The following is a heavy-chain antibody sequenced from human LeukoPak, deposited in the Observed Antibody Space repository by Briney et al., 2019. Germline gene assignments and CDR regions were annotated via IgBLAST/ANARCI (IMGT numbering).Heavy chain of an antibody. V-gene: IGHV3-33*01. J-gene: IGHJ4*02. CDR2: LWYDGNNK. CDR3: ARAHSSGWSTLDY. D-gene: IGHD6-19*01. Sequence: GGSLRLSCAASGFTFRGYGMHWVRQAPGKGLEWVAVLWYDGNNKYYADSVKGRFTISRDNSKNTLYLQMNSLRAEDTAVYYCARAHSSGWSTLDYWGQGTLVTVSS. CDR1: GFTFRGYG.